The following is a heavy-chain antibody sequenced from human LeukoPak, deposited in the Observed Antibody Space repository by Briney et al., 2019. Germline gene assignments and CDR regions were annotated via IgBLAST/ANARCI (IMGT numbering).Heavy chain of an antibody. Sequence: GGSLRLSCAVSGFTFSNYWMSWVRQAPGKGLEWVANIHQHGSEKYYVDSVKGRFTMSRDNAKNSVYLQMNSLRVEDTAVYYCARDNGYCSGGSCLHYYMDVWGKGTTVTISS. D-gene: IGHD2-15*01. J-gene: IGHJ6*03. V-gene: IGHV3-7*01. CDR1: GFTFSNYW. CDR2: IHQHGSEK. CDR3: ARDNGYCSGGSCLHYYMDV.